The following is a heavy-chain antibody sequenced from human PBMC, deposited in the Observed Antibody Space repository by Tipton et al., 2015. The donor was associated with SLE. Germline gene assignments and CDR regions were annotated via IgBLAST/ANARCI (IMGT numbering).Heavy chain of an antibody. CDR1: GGSISTHF. J-gene: IGHJ4*02. CDR2: IYYSENTSGST. V-gene: IGHV4-59*11. D-gene: IGHD1-1*01. Sequence: TLSLTCTVSGGSISTHFWNWVRQPPGKGLEWIGYIYYSENTSGSTNYNPSLKSRVTISLDTSKSQFSLKLQSVTAADTAVYYCAREWAWGTTRTFYFDYWGQGILVTVSS. CDR3: AREWAWGTTRTFYFDY.